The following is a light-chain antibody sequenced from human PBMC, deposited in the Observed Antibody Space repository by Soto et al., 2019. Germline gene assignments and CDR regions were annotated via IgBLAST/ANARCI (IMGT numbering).Light chain of an antibody. J-gene: IGKJ3*01. CDR2: DTS. CDR1: QDISDY. V-gene: IGKV1-33*01. CDR3: QQHDNLPFT. Sequence: DIQMTESPSSLSASXGDRVTITCQASQDISDYLNWFQQRPGKAPKLLSYDTSNLEIGVPSRFSGSGSGTDFTFTISSLQPEDIATYYCQQHDNLPFTFGPGTKVDIK.